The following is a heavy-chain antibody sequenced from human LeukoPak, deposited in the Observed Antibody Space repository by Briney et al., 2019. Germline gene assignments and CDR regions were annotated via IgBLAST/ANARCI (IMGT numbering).Heavy chain of an antibody. CDR3: ASPYSSGWTDY. D-gene: IGHD6-19*01. CDR2: IRYDGSNK. V-gene: IGHV3-30*02. CDR1: GFTFSSYG. J-gene: IGHJ4*02. Sequence: PGGSLRLSCAASGFTFSSYGMHWVRQAPGKGLEWVAFIRYDGSNKYYADSVKGRFTISRDNTKNTLYLQMNSLRAEDTAVYYCASPYSSGWTDYWGQGTLVTVSS.